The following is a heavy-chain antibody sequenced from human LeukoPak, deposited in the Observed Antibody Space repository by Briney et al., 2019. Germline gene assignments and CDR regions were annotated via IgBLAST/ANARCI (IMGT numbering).Heavy chain of an antibody. CDR2: IPFDRSDK. J-gene: IGHJ4*02. CDR3: AKDHYWFWDY. Sequence: GGSLRLSCAASGFGFGGNAMHWVRQAPGKGLEWVAFIPFDRSDKYYADSVKGRFTISRDNSKNTLFLQMNTLRPEDTAIYYCAKDHYWFWDYWGQGTLVTVSS. CDR1: GFGFGGNA. V-gene: IGHV3-30*02. D-gene: IGHD2-8*02.